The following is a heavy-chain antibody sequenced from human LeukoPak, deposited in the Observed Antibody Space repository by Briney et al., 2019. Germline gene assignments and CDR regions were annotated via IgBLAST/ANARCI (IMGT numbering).Heavy chain of an antibody. V-gene: IGHV3-64*01. CDR2: ISSNGGST. Sequence: GESLKISCAASGFTFSSYAMHWVRQAPGKGLEYVSAISSNGGSTYYANSVKGRFTISRDNPKNTLYLQMGSLRAEDMAVYYCASARDSSGYYLYWGQGTLVAVSS. CDR1: GFTFSSYA. CDR3: ASARDSSGYYLY. D-gene: IGHD3-22*01. J-gene: IGHJ4*02.